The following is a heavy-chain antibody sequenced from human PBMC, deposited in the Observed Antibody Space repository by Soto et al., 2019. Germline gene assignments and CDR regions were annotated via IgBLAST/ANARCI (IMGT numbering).Heavy chain of an antibody. CDR2: MNPNSGDT. J-gene: IGHJ5*02. D-gene: IGHD6-6*01. Sequence: GSVKVSCKGSGYTFTRYHINWVRQATGQGLEWMGWMNPNSGDTGYAQTLQGRVTMTWDTSISTAYMELSSLRFEDTAMYYCARGHISSPNNWLDPWGEGTLVTVCS. CDR3: ARGHISSPNNWLDP. V-gene: IGHV1-8*01. CDR1: GYTFTRYH.